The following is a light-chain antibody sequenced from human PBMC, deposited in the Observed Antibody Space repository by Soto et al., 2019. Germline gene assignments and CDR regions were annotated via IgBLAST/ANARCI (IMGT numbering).Light chain of an antibody. V-gene: IGKV4-1*01. CDR1: QSVLYSSNNKNY. CDR2: WAA. CDR3: HQYDSVPWT. J-gene: IGKJ1*01. Sequence: DIVLTQSPDSLAVSLGERATINCKSSQSVLYSSNNKNYLAWYQQKPGQPPKLLIYWAATRESGVPDRFSGSGSGTDFPLTISSLQAEDVAVYYCHQYDSVPWTFGQGTKVEIK.